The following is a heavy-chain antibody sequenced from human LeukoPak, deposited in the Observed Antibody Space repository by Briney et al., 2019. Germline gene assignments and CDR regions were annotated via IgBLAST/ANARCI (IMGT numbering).Heavy chain of an antibody. D-gene: IGHD1-26*01. Sequence: GGSLRLSCAASGFTFSSYAMSWVRQAPGKGLEWVAVIWYDGSNKYYADSVQGRFTISRDNSKAMLYLHMNTLRAEDTAVYYCARDASYLGNKYFQHWGQGTLVTVSS. J-gene: IGHJ1*01. CDR3: ARDASYLGNKYFQH. CDR1: GFTFSSYA. V-gene: IGHV3-33*08. CDR2: IWYDGSNK.